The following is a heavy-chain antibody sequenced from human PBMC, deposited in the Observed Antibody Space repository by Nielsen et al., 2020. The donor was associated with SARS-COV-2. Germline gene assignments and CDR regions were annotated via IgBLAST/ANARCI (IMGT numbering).Heavy chain of an antibody. Sequence: GGSLRLSCAASGFTFSSYSMNWVRQAPGKGLEWVSSISSSSSYIYYADSMKGRFTISRDNAKNSLYLQMNSLRAEDTAVYYCARDGGSSWYGGWFDPWGQGTLVTVSS. CDR3: ARDGGSSWYGGWFDP. V-gene: IGHV3-21*01. CDR2: ISSSSSYI. CDR1: GFTFSSYS. D-gene: IGHD6-13*01. J-gene: IGHJ5*02.